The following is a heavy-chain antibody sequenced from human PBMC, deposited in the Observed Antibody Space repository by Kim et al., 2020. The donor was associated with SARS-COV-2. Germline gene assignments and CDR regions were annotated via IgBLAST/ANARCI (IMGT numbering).Heavy chain of an antibody. Sequence: GGSLRLSCAASGFSCSNAWMTWVRQAPGKGLEWVGSIKSKIDGGTTDYAAPVKGRITISRDDSKNTLYLQMNSLKTADTAVYYCSTLIGYYGSGSYYRSNDYWGQGSPVAAAS. V-gene: IGHV3-15*01. CDR2: IKSKIDGGTT. J-gene: IGHJ4*02. CDR1: GFSCSNAW. D-gene: IGHD3-10*01. CDR3: STLIGYYGSGSYYRSNDY.